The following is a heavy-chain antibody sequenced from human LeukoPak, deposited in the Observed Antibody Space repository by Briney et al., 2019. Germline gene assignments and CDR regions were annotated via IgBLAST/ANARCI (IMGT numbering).Heavy chain of an antibody. Sequence: PGGSLRLSCAASGFTFSSYAMSWVRPAPGKGLGWVSVISGSGGSTYFADSVKGRFTISRDNAKNSLYLQLNSLRAEDTAVYYCARGGYSSSSGAGTVDFYWGQGTLVTVYS. CDR2: ISGSGGST. CDR3: ARGGYSSSSGAGTVDFY. D-gene: IGHD6-6*01. V-gene: IGHV3-23*01. J-gene: IGHJ4*02. CDR1: GFTFSSYA.